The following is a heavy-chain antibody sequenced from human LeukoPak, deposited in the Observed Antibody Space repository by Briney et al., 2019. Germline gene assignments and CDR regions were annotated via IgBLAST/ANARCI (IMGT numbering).Heavy chain of an antibody. CDR1: GGSISSSSYY. CDR2: IYYSGST. D-gene: IGHD6-6*01. Sequence: PSETLSLICTVSGGSISSSSYYWGWIRQPPGKGLEWIGSIYYSGSTNYNPSLKSRVTMFVDMSKNQFSLRLSSVTAADTAVYYCARHRAYSSSSPFDYWGQGTLVTVSS. V-gene: IGHV4-39*01. CDR3: ARHRAYSSSSPFDY. J-gene: IGHJ4*02.